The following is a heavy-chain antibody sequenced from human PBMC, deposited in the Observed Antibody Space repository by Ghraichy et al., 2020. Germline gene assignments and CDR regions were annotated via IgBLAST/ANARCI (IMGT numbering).Heavy chain of an antibody. Sequence: GGSLRLSCAASGFTFSSYAMSWVRQAPGKGLEWVSAISGSGGSTYYADSVKGRFTISRDNSKNTLYLQMNSLRAEDTAVYYCAKHLYLSHGDYDFAFDYWGQGTLVTVSS. V-gene: IGHV3-23*01. CDR2: ISGSGGST. D-gene: IGHD4-17*01. CDR1: GFTFSSYA. J-gene: IGHJ4*02. CDR3: AKHLYLSHGDYDFAFDY.